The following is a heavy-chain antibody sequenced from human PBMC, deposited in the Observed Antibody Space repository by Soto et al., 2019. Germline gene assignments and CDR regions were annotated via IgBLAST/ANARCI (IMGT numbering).Heavy chain of an antibody. CDR2: IWYDGSNK. Sequence: QVQLVESGGGVVQPGRSLRLSCAASGFTFSSYGMHWVRQAPGKGLEWVAVIWYDGSNKYYADSVKGRFTISRDNSKNTLYLQMNSLRAEDTAVYYCARALEDYDSSGYYYGGPDYWGQGTLVTVSS. J-gene: IGHJ4*02. CDR1: GFTFSSYG. CDR3: ARALEDYDSSGYYYGGPDY. V-gene: IGHV3-33*01. D-gene: IGHD3-22*01.